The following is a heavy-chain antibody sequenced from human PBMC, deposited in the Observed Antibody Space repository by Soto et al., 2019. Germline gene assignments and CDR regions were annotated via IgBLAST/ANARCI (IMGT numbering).Heavy chain of an antibody. CDR2: IIPILGIA. V-gene: IGHV1-69*02. CDR3: ATYYGSGSYYFDY. CDR1: GGTFSSYT. J-gene: IGHJ4*02. Sequence: SVKVSCKASGGTFSSYTISWVRQAPGQGLEWMGRIIPILGIANYAQKFQGRVTITADKSTSTAYMELSSLRSEDTAVYYCATYYGSGSYYFDYSGQATLVTVSS. D-gene: IGHD3-10*01.